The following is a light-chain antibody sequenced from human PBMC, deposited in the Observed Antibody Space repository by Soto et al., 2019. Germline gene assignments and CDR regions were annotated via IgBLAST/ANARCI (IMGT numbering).Light chain of an antibody. J-gene: IGKJ1*01. Sequence: DIQMTQSPSALSASVGDRVTITCRASQTINNYLNWYQQKPGKAPKCLIYGASSLQSGVPSRFSGSGSGTEFTLTISSLQPDDFATYYCQQYNSYWTFGQGTKVDIK. CDR1: QTINNY. CDR3: QQYNSYWT. V-gene: IGKV1-16*01. CDR2: GAS.